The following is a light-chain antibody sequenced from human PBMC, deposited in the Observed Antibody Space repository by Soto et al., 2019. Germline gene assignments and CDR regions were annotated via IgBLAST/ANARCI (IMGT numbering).Light chain of an antibody. V-gene: IGKV3-20*01. Sequence: EIVLAQSPGTLSLSPGESATLSCRASQSVSSSFLAWYQQKAGQAPRLLIYGASRRATGIPDRFSGSESGTDFTLTISRLEPEEFAVYYCQQYVSSPWAFGQGTKVEI. CDR1: QSVSSSF. CDR3: QQYVSSPWA. CDR2: GAS. J-gene: IGKJ1*01.